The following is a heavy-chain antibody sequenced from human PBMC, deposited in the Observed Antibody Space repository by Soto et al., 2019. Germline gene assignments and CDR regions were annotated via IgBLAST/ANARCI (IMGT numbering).Heavy chain of an antibody. J-gene: IGHJ4*02. Sequence: SETLSLTCTVSGGPINSDYWSWIRQPPGKGLEWIGYIFYSGYTKHDPSLKSRVTISVDTSKNQFSLTLSSVTAADTAVYYCARGVATNEFDSWGQGTLVTVSS. D-gene: IGHD5-12*01. CDR1: GGPINSDY. CDR3: ARGVATNEFDS. CDR2: IFYSGYT. V-gene: IGHV4-59*01.